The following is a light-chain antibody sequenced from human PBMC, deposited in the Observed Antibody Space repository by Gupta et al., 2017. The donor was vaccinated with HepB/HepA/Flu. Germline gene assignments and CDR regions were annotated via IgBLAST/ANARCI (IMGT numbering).Light chain of an antibody. CDR1: SNDVGNQG. V-gene: IGLV10-54*04. CDR3: SAWDSNLSAWV. J-gene: IGLJ3*02. Sequence: QAGLTQPPSVSKGLSQTATLTCTGNSNDVGNQGAAWLQQIQGHPPKLLSDRNNNRPSGISERFSASRSGNTASLTISGLQPEDEADYYCSAWDSNLSAWVFGGWTKLTVL. CDR2: RNN.